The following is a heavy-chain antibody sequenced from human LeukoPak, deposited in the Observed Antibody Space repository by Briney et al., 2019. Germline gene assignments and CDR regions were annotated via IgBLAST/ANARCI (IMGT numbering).Heavy chain of an antibody. J-gene: IGHJ4*02. D-gene: IGHD5-24*01. V-gene: IGHV3-48*01. CDR1: GFTFSDYS. CDR3: ARDYKYAFDN. CDR2: IGIDSGNT. Sequence: GSLRLSCAASGFTFSDYSMNWVRQAPGKGLEWISYIGIDSGNTNYADSVKGRFTISGDKAKNSLYLQMNSLRVEDTAVHYCARDYKYAFDNWGQGTLVTVSS.